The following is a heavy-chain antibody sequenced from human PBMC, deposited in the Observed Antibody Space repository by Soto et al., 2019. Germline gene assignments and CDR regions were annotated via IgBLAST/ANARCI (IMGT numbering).Heavy chain of an antibody. D-gene: IGHD3-3*01. V-gene: IGHV1-18*01. J-gene: IGHJ6*02. CDR3: ARDTHVLRFLEWLLGPYGMDV. Sequence: QVQLVQSGAEVKKPGASVKVSCKASGYTFTSYGISWVRQAPGQGLEWMGWISAYNGNTNYAQKLQGRVTMTTDTATSTAYMELRSLRSDDTAVYYCARDTHVLRFLEWLLGPYGMDVWGQGTTVTVSS. CDR2: ISAYNGNT. CDR1: GYTFTSYG.